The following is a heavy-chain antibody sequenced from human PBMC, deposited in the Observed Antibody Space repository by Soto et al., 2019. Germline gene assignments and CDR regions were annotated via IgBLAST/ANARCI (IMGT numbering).Heavy chain of an antibody. V-gene: IGHV3-21*01. CDR3: ARGVGLSYDFWSGYYTEYFQH. CDR2: ISSSSSYI. J-gene: IGHJ1*01. CDR1: GFTFSSYS. Sequence: ESGGGLVKPGGSLRLSCAASGFTFSSYSMNWVRQAPGKGLEGVSSISSSSSYIYYADSVKGRFTISRDNAKNSLYLQMNSLRDEDTAVYYCARGVGLSYDFWSGYYTEYFQHWGQGTLVTVSS. D-gene: IGHD3-3*01.